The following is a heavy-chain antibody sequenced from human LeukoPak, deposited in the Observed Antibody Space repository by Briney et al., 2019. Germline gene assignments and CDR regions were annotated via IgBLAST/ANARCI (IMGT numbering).Heavy chain of an antibody. Sequence: ASVKVSCKASGYTFTSYDINWVRQATGQGLEWMGWMNPNSGNTGYAQKFQGRVTITRDTSISTAYMELSSLRSEDTAVYYCARGKGYSYGYTHAFDIWGQGTMVTVSS. J-gene: IGHJ3*02. V-gene: IGHV1-8*03. CDR2: MNPNSGNT. CDR3: ARGKGYSYGYTHAFDI. D-gene: IGHD5-18*01. CDR1: GYTFTSYD.